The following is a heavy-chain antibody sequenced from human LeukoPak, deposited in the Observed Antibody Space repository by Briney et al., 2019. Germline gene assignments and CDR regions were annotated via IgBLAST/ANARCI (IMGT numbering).Heavy chain of an antibody. D-gene: IGHD4-17*01. Sequence: GESLKISCKGSGYAFSNYWIVWVRQMPGKGLEWMGIIYPGDSETRYSPSFQGPVTISADKSISTAYLQWSSLKASDTAMYYCARSRATVTTGDFDYWGQGTLVTVSS. CDR1: GYAFSNYW. CDR2: IYPGDSET. CDR3: ARSRATVTTGDFDY. J-gene: IGHJ4*02. V-gene: IGHV5-51*01.